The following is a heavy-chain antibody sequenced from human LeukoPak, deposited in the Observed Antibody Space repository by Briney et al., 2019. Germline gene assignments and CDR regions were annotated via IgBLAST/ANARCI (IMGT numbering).Heavy chain of an antibody. CDR3: AREGYCSGGSCYLLSGYFDY. D-gene: IGHD2-15*01. CDR2: IFYSGST. J-gene: IGHJ4*02. CDR1: GGSLSSYY. Sequence: SETLFLTCTVSGGSLSSYYWSWIRQPPGEGLEWIGYIFYSGSTNYNPSLKSRVTISVGTSKNQFSLKLSSVTAADTAGYYCAREGYCSGGSCYLLSGYFDYWGQGTLVTVSS. V-gene: IGHV4-59*01.